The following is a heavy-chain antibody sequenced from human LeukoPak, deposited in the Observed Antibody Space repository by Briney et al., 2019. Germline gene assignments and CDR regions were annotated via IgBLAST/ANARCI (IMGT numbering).Heavy chain of an antibody. D-gene: IGHD1-26*01. CDR2: INPNSGGT. Sequence: GASVKVSCKASGYTFTGYYMHWVRQAPGQGLEWMGWINPNSGGTNYAQKFQGRVTMTRDTSISTAYMELSRLRSDDTAVYYCARTSIPFSGEDAFDIWGQGTMVTVSS. CDR3: ARTSIPFSGEDAFDI. J-gene: IGHJ3*02. CDR1: GYTFTGYY. V-gene: IGHV1-2*02.